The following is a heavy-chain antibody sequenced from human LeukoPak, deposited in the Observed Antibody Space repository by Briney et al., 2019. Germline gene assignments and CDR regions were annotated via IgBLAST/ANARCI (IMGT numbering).Heavy chain of an antibody. CDR1: GGTFSSYA. CDR2: IIPIFGTA. D-gene: IGHD3-22*01. J-gene: IGHJ4*02. CDR3: ASGSVYYYDSSGNYYFDY. Sequence: ASVKVSCKASGGTFSSYAISWVRQAPGQGLEWMGGIIPIFGTANYAQKFQGRVTITTDESTSTAYMELSSLRSEDTAVYYCASGSVYYYDSSGNYYFDYWGQGTLVTVSS. V-gene: IGHV1-69*05.